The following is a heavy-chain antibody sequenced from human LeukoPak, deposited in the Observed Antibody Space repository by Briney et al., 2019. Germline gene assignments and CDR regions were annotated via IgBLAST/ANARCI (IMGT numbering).Heavy chain of an antibody. CDR1: GFTFSSYW. J-gene: IGHJ6*03. Sequence: GGSLRLSCAASGFTFSSYWMHWVRHAPGKGLVWVSRINSDGSSTSHADSVKGRFTISRDNAKNTLYLQMNSLRAEDTAVYYCARGARGYYSYMDVWGKGTTVTVSS. CDR2: INSDGSST. D-gene: IGHD3-10*01. CDR3: ARGARGYYSYMDV. V-gene: IGHV3-74*01.